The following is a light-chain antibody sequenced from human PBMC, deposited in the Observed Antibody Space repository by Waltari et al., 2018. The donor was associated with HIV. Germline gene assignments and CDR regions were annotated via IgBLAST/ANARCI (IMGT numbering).Light chain of an antibody. Sequence: QSVLTQTPSASGTPGQRVTISCSGSSSNIGSNYVYWYQQLPGTAPKLLIYRTNQRPSGVPDRFSGSKSGTSASLAISGLRSEDEADYYCAAWDNSLSVLVVFGGGTKLTVL. CDR2: RTN. CDR1: SSNIGSNY. CDR3: AAWDNSLSVLVV. J-gene: IGLJ2*01. V-gene: IGLV1-47*01.